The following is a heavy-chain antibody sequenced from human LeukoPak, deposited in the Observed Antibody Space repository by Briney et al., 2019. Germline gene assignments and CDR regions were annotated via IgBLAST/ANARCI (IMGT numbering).Heavy chain of an antibody. V-gene: IGHV3-23*01. CDR1: GFTFSIYA. Sequence: GGSLRLSCAASGFTFSIYAMSWVRQAPGKGLEWVSAISGSGGSTYYADSVKGRFTISRDNSKNTLYLQMNSLRAEDTAVYYCARPIHRKPYYFDYWGQGTLVTVSS. D-gene: IGHD1-14*01. CDR2: ISGSGGST. CDR3: ARPIHRKPYYFDY. J-gene: IGHJ4*02.